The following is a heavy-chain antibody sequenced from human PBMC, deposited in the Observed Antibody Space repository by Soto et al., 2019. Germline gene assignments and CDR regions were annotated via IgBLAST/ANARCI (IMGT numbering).Heavy chain of an antibody. CDR3: AIPGPLWFGELDGFDP. Sequence: QVQLVQSGAEVKKPGASVKVSCKASGYTFTSYDINWVRQATGQGLEWMGWMNPNSGNTGYAQKFQGRVTMTRNTSISTAYMELSSLRSEDTAVYYCAIPGPLWFGELDGFDPWGQGTLVTVSS. CDR1: GYTFTSYD. V-gene: IGHV1-8*01. J-gene: IGHJ5*02. CDR2: MNPNSGNT. D-gene: IGHD3-10*01.